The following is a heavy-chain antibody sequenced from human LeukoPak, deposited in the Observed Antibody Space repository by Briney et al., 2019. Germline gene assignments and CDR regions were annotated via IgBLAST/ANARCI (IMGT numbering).Heavy chain of an antibody. J-gene: IGHJ1*01. D-gene: IGHD2-21*01. V-gene: IGHV3-48*01. Sequence: GGSLRLSCAASGFTFSSYSMNWVRQAPGKGLEWVSYISSSSSTIYYADSVKGRFTISRDNAKNSLYLQMNSLRAEDTAVYYCASPCTNCGGEYFQHWGQGTLVTVSS. CDR1: GFTFSSYS. CDR3: ASPCTNCGGEYFQH. CDR2: ISSSSSTI.